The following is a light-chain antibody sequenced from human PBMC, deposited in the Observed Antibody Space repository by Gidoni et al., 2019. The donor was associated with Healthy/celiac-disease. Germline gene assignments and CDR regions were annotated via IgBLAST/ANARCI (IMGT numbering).Light chain of an antibody. CDR3: QQYTS. CDR2: VAS. V-gene: IGKV3-15*01. CDR1: QSVSSN. Sequence: EIVMTQSPATLSVSPGERSTLYCRASQSVSSNLAWYQQKPGQAPRLLIYVASTRFSGSGSGTEFTLTISSLQSEDFAVYYCQQYTSFGQGTRLEMK. J-gene: IGKJ5*01.